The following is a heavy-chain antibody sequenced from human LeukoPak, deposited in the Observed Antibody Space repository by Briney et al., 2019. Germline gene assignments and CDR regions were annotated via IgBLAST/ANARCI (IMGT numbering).Heavy chain of an antibody. J-gene: IGHJ3*01. V-gene: IGHV1-2*02. CDR1: GFIFTGYY. CDR3: ARDHPYSSGWYGRVEALDL. CDR2: INANSGGT. Sequence: ASVKVSCKASGFIFTGYYMHWVRQAPGQGLEWMGCINANSGGTNYAQKFQGRVTMTRDTSISTAYMDLSRLRSDDTAVYYCARDHPYSSGWYGRVEALDLWGQGTTVTASS. D-gene: IGHD6-19*01.